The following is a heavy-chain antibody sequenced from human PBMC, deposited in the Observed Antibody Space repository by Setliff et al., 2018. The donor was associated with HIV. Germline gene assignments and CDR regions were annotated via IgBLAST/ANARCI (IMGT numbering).Heavy chain of an antibody. V-gene: IGHV1-46*01. D-gene: IGHD3-22*01. CDR3: ARESPDSSGYYRAFDI. J-gene: IGHJ3*02. CDR2: INPSGGST. Sequence: ASVKVSCKASGYTFTSYYMHWVRQAPGQGLERMGIINPSGGSTSYAQKFQGRVTMTRDTSTSTVYRELSSLRSEDTAVYYCARESPDSSGYYRAFDIWGQGTMVTVSS. CDR1: GYTFTSYY.